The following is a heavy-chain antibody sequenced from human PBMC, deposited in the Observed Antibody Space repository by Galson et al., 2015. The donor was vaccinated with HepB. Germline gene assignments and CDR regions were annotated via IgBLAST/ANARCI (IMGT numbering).Heavy chain of an antibody. D-gene: IGHD6-13*01. CDR1: GFTFSSYS. Sequence: SLRLSCAASGFTFSSYSMNWVRQAPGKGLEWVSSISSSSSYIYYADSVKGRFTISRDNAKNSLYLQMNSLRAEDTAVYYCARLIAAAGIDYWGQGTLVTVSS. V-gene: IGHV3-21*01. CDR2: ISSSSSYI. CDR3: ARLIAAAGIDY. J-gene: IGHJ4*02.